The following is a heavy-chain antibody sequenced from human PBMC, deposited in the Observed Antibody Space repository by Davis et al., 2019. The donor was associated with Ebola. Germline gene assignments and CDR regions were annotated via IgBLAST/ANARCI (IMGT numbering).Heavy chain of an antibody. CDR3: ARDQWYSGTHGDFDY. V-gene: IGHV6-1*01. Sequence: QSPSLTPAISGDSLSSHSAAWNWLRQSPSRVLEWLGRTYYRSKWYNDYAVSVKSRITINPDTSKNQFSLQLNSVTPEDTPVYYCARDQWYSGTHGDFDYWGQGTLISVSS. J-gene: IGHJ4*02. CDR1: GDSLSSHSAA. D-gene: IGHD1-26*01. CDR2: TYYRSKWYN.